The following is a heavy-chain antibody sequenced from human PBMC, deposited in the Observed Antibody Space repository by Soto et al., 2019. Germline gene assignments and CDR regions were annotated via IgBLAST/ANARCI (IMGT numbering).Heavy chain of an antibody. J-gene: IGHJ4*02. Sequence: SETLSLTCTVSGGSISSGDYYWSWIRQPPGKGLEWIGYIYYSGSTYYNPSLKSRVTISVDTSKNQFSLKLSSVTAADTAVYYCARVNYYDSSGYYYVLDYWGKGTLVTVSS. D-gene: IGHD3-22*01. CDR2: IYYSGST. CDR1: GGSISSGDYY. CDR3: ARVNYYDSSGYYYVLDY. V-gene: IGHV4-30-4*01.